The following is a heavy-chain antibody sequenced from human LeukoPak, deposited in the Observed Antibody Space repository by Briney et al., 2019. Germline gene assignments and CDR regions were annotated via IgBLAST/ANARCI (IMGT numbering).Heavy chain of an antibody. J-gene: IGHJ4*02. V-gene: IGHV3-48*04. D-gene: IGHD2-15*01. Sequence: PGGSLRLSCAASGFTFSSFGMNWVRQAPGKGLEWVSYISGSGATIYYADSVKGRFTISRDNAKNSLYLHMNSLRAEDTAVYYCARACSGGDCHYYFDYWGQGTLVTVSS. CDR2: ISGSGATI. CDR3: ARACSGGDCHYYFDY. CDR1: GFTFSSFG.